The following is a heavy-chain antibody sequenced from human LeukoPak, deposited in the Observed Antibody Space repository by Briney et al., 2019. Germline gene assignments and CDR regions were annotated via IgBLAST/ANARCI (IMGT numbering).Heavy chain of an antibody. CDR2: MNPNSGNT. CDR1: GYTFTSYD. J-gene: IGHJ5*02. D-gene: IGHD3/OR15-3a*01. V-gene: IGHV1-8*03. Sequence: ASVKVSCKASGYTFTSYDINWVRQATGQGLEWLGWMNPNSGNTGYAQKFQGRVTITRNTSISTAYMELSSLTSEDTAAYYCARGRDWLRWFDPWGQGTLVTVSS. CDR3: ARGRDWLRWFDP.